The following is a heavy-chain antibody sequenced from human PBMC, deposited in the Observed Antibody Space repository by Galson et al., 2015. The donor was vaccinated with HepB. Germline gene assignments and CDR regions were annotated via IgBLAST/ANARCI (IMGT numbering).Heavy chain of an antibody. Sequence: SLRLSCAASGFTFSNNAMHWVRQAPGKGLEWVAFIYFDGSNRNHADSVKGRFTISRDNSKNTLYLQMDSLRAEDTALYYCARGIDGSSTGDQPFDYWGQGTLVTVSS. CDR1: GFTFSNNA. V-gene: IGHV3-33*01. J-gene: IGHJ4*02. D-gene: IGHD6-6*01. CDR2: IYFDGSNR. CDR3: ARGIDGSSTGDQPFDY.